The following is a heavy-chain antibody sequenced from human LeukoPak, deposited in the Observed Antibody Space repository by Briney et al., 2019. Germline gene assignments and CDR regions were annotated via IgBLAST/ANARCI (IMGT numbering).Heavy chain of an antibody. CDR1: GGSISSSSFH. CDR3: ARRAGYSSGWYGYYFDY. J-gene: IGHJ4*02. D-gene: IGHD6-19*01. CDR2: VHYSGST. Sequence: RSSETLSLTCTVSGGSISSSSFHWGWIRQPPGKGLEWIGSVHYSGSTYHNPSLKSRVTISIDTSKNQFSLNLSSVTAADTAVYYCARRAGYSSGWYGYYFDYWGQGTLVTVSS. V-gene: IGHV4-39*01.